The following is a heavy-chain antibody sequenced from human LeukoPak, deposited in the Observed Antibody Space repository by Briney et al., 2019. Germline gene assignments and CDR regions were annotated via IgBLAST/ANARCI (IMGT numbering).Heavy chain of an antibody. CDR1: GFTFSSYA. D-gene: IGHD3-22*01. J-gene: IGHJ3*02. CDR3: ACYYDSSGLDAFDI. V-gene: IGHV3-30-3*01. CDR2: ISYDGSNK. Sequence: GGSLRLSCAASGFTFSSYAMHWVRQAPGKGLEWVAVISYDGSNKYYADSVKGRFTISRDNSKNTLYLQMNSLRAEDTAVYYCACYYDSSGLDAFDIWGQGTMVTVSS.